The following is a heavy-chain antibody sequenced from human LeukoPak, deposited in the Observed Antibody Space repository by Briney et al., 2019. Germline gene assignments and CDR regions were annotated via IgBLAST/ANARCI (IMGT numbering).Heavy chain of an antibody. D-gene: IGHD2-15*01. Sequence: GGSLRLSCAASGFTFSSYAMSWVRQAPGKGLEWVSAISGSGGSTYYADSVKGRFTISRDNSKNTLYLQMNSLRAEDTAVYYCAKFSSSIVVVVAATPHFDYRGQGTLVTVSS. V-gene: IGHV3-23*01. CDR2: ISGSGGST. CDR3: AKFSSSIVVVVAATPHFDY. CDR1: GFTFSSYA. J-gene: IGHJ4*02.